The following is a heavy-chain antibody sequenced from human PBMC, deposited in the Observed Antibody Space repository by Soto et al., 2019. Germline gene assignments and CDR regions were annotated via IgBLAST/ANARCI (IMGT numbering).Heavy chain of an antibody. J-gene: IGHJ6*02. CDR2: ISSSSSYI. D-gene: IGHD2-2*01. CDR1: GFTFSSYS. Sequence: GGSLRLSCAASGFTFSSYSMNWVRQAPGKGLEWVSSISSSSSYIYYADSVKGRFTISRDNAKNSLYLQMNSLRAEDTAVYYCARDGPRGFGVVPAARVLGYYYYGMDVWGQGTTVTVSS. V-gene: IGHV3-21*01. CDR3: ARDGPRGFGVVPAARVLGYYYYGMDV.